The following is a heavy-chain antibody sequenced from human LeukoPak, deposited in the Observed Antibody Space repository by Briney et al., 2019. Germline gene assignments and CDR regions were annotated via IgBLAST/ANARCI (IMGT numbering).Heavy chain of an antibody. D-gene: IGHD3-3*01. CDR1: GDSISSDIW. V-gene: IGHV4-31*11. CDR2: IYYSGST. J-gene: IGHJ4*02. Sequence: PSETLSLTCAVSGDSISSDIWWSWIRQHPGKGLEWIGYIYYSGSTYYNPSLKSRVTISVDTSKNQFSLKLSSVTAADTAVYYCARNDFWSGLPDYWGQGTLVTVSS. CDR3: ARNDFWSGLPDY.